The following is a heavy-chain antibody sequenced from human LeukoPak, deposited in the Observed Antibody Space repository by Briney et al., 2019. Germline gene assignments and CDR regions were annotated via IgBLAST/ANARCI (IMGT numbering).Heavy chain of an antibody. Sequence: SETLSLTCTVSGGSISSYYWSWIRQPPGKGLEGMGDVYYSGSTNYNPSLMSRVTISVDTSTHQFSLKLSSVTAAAPAVYYCARAPRRTMIVVAIPHYFAYWGQGTLVTVSS. D-gene: IGHD3-22*01. V-gene: IGHV4-59*01. J-gene: IGHJ4*02. CDR1: GGSISSYY. CDR3: ARAPRRTMIVVAIPHYFAY. CDR2: VYYSGST.